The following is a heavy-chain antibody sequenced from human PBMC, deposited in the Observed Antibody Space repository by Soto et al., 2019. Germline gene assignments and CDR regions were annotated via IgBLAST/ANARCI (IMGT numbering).Heavy chain of an antibody. Sequence: GGSLRLSCAASGFTFSSYGMHWVRQAPGKGLEWVAVIWYDGSNKYYADSVKGRFTISRDNSKNTLYLQMNSLRAEDTAVYYCARGAGDYGDYAFDYWGQGTLVTVSS. D-gene: IGHD4-17*01. CDR3: ARGAGDYGDYAFDY. CDR1: GFTFSSYG. CDR2: IWYDGSNK. J-gene: IGHJ4*02. V-gene: IGHV3-33*01.